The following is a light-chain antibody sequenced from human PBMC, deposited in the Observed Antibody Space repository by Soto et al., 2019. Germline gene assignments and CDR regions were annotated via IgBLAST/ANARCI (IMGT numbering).Light chain of an antibody. CDR1: SSNLGSNP. V-gene: IGLV1-44*01. Sequence: QSVLTQPPSASGTPGQRVTISCSGSSSNLGSNPVNWYQQLPGTAPKLLIYSNNQRPSGVPDRFSGSKSGTSASLAISGLQSEDEADYYCAAWDDSLNGLYVFGTGTKVTVL. J-gene: IGLJ1*01. CDR2: SNN. CDR3: AAWDDSLNGLYV.